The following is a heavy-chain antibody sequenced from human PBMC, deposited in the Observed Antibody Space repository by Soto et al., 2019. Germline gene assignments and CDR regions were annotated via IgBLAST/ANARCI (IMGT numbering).Heavy chain of an antibody. CDR1: GYTFTSYG. J-gene: IGHJ5*02. CDR2: INAYNGNT. CDR3: ARVPPPVHP. V-gene: IGHV1-18*01. Sequence: QVQLVQSGAEVKKPGASVKVSCKASGYTFTSYGISWVRQAPGQGLEWMGWINAYNGNTNYAQKLQGRVTMDTGTSPRTAYMEVRSLGSDAPARYYWARVPPPVHPWGQGTLVTVSS. D-gene: IGHD3-10*01.